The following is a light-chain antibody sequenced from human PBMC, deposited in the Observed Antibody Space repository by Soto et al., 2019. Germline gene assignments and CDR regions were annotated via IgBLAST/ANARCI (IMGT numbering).Light chain of an antibody. CDR2: EVN. CDR1: SSDVGGYNY. Sequence: QSALTQPPSATGSPGQSVAISCTGTSSDVGGYNYVSWYQQHPGKAPKLMIYEVNKRPSGVPDRFSGSKSGNTASLPVSGLQAEDEADYYCSSYAGSSNVVGTGTKVTV. V-gene: IGLV2-8*01. CDR3: SSYAGSSNV. J-gene: IGLJ1*01.